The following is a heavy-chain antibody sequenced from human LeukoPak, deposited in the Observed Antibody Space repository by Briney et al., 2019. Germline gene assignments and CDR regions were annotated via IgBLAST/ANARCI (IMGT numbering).Heavy chain of an antibody. CDR2: INHSGST. D-gene: IGHD3-22*01. Sequence: SETLSLTCAVYGGSFSGYYWSWIRQPPGKGLEWIGEINHSGSTNYNPSLKSRVTISVDTSKNQFSLKLSSVTAADTAVYYCARDYYYDSSGYYYYSDYWGQGALVTVSS. V-gene: IGHV4-34*01. CDR1: GGSFSGYY. J-gene: IGHJ4*02. CDR3: ARDYYYDSSGYYYYSDY.